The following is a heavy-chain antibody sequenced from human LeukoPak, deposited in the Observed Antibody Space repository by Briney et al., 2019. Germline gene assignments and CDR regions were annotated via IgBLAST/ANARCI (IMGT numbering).Heavy chain of an antibody. CDR2: ISSDGVNK. Sequence: GRSLRLSCAASGFTFSSYSMHWVRQAPGKGLNWVAFISSDGVNKYADSVKGRFTISRDNSKNTLYLQMNSLRAEDTAVYYCAKDRGRLQQLQTYYLDYWGQGTMVTVSS. D-gene: IGHD4-11*01. CDR1: GFTFSSYS. V-gene: IGHV3-30*04. CDR3: AKDRGRLQQLQTYYLDY. J-gene: IGHJ4*03.